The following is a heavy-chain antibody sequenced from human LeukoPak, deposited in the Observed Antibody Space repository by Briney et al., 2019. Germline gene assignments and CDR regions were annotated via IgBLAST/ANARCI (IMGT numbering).Heavy chain of an antibody. J-gene: IGHJ3*01. V-gene: IGHV4-59*08. CDR1: GGSMSSNY. Sequence: SETLSLTCTVSGGSMSSNYWSWIRQPPGKGLEWIGYIYNSGTIYYSGSTNYNPSLLSRVTISVDTSKNQFSLELRSVTAADTAVYYCARPFSGSYSDAFDLWGQGTMVTVSS. CDR3: ARPFSGSYSDAFDL. D-gene: IGHD1-26*01. CDR2: IYNSGTIYYSGST.